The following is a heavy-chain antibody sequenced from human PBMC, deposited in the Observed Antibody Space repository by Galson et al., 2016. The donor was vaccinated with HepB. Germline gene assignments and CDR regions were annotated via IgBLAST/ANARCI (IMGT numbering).Heavy chain of an antibody. Sequence: LRLSCAASGLTVSSSHISWVRQAPGKGLEWVANIKPDGSEKYYVDSVKGRFSISRDNTQKSLYLQMNSLRAEDTAVYYCAGGYFWFGEGLSDYWGQGTLVTVSS. CDR3: AGGYFWFGEGLSDY. CDR1: GLTVSSSH. D-gene: IGHD3-10*01. CDR2: IKPDGSEK. J-gene: IGHJ4*02. V-gene: IGHV3-7*03.